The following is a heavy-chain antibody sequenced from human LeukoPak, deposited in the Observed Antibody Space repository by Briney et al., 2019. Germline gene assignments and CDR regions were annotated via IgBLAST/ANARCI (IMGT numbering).Heavy chain of an antibody. V-gene: IGHV4-39*01. J-gene: IGHJ5*02. CDR2: IYYSGSS. CDR3: ARVDSGSFNWFDP. CDR1: GASISSSTDY. D-gene: IGHD1-26*01. Sequence: SETLSLTCTVSGASISSSTDYWGWIRQPPGKGLEWIANIYYSGSSYYNPSLKSRVTISVDTSKNQFSLKLYSVTAADTAVYFCARVDSGSFNWFDPWGQGTLVTVSS.